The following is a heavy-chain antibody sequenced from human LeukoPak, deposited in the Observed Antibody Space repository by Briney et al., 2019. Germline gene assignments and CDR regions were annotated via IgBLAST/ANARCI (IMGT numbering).Heavy chain of an antibody. CDR1: GFTFSSYA. CDR3: ARDPLIAGYFDY. D-gene: IGHD3-16*01. CDR2: ISYDGSNK. J-gene: IGHJ4*02. Sequence: GGSLRLSCAASGFTFSSYAMHWVRQAPGKGLEWVAVISYDGSNKYYADSVKGRFTISRDNSKNTLYLQMNSLRAEDTAVYYYARDPLIAGYFDYWGQGTLVTVSS. V-gene: IGHV3-30-3*01.